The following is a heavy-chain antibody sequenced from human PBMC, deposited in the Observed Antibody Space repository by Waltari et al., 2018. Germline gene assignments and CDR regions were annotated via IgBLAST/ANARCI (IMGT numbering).Heavy chain of an antibody. Sequence: QLQLQESGPGLVKPSETLSLTCTVSGGSISSSSYYWGWIRQPPGKGLEWIGSIYYGGSTYNNPALKSRVTISVDTSKNQFSLKLSSVTAADTAVYYCARRYDYYGSGSYYNGNWFDPWGQGTLVTVSS. J-gene: IGHJ5*02. V-gene: IGHV4-39*01. CDR1: GGSISSSSYY. CDR2: IYYGGST. D-gene: IGHD3-10*01. CDR3: ARRYDYYGSGSYYNGNWFDP.